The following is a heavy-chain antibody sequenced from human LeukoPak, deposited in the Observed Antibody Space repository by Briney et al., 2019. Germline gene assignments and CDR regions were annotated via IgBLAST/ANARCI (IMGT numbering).Heavy chain of an antibody. Sequence: ASVKVSCKASGYTFTNYYIHWVRQAPGQGLEWMGIINPNSGSTIYTQEFQGRVTMTRDTSTSTVYLELSSLRSEDTALYYCARGSAVDCGGGNCFSSGFDIWGQGTMVTVSS. CDR1: GYTFTNYY. V-gene: IGHV1-46*01. CDR3: ARGSAVDCGGGNCFSSGFDI. D-gene: IGHD2-15*01. J-gene: IGHJ3*02. CDR2: INPNSGST.